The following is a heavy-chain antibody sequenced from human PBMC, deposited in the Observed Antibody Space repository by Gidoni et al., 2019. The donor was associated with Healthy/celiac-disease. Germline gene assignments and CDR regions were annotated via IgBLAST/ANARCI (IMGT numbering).Heavy chain of an antibody. CDR1: GGSISSSNW. CDR2: IYHSGST. V-gene: IGHV4-4*02. Sequence: QVQLQESGPGLVKPSGTLSLTCAVSGGSISSSNWWSWVRQPPGKGLEWIGEIYHSGSTNYNPSLKSRVTISVDKSKNQFSLKLSSVTAADTAVYYCARFAAWYYYDSSGYYGLDYWGQGTLVTVSS. D-gene: IGHD3-22*01. J-gene: IGHJ4*02. CDR3: ARFAAWYYYDSSGYYGLDY.